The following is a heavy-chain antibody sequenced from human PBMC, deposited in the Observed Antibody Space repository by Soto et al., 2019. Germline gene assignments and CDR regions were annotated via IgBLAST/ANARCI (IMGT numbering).Heavy chain of an antibody. V-gene: IGHV3-7*01. Sequence: GGSLRLSCAASGFTFSNYAVGWVRQAPGKGLEWVANIKQDGSEDYYVDSVKGRFTISRDNAKNSLYLQMNSLRAEDTAVYYCARDGSYWGQGTLVTVSS. J-gene: IGHJ4*02. CDR3: ARDGSY. CDR2: IKQDGSED. CDR1: GFTFSNYA. D-gene: IGHD2-2*03.